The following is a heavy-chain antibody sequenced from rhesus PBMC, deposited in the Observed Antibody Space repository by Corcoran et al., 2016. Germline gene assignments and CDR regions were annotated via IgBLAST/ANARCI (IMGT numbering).Heavy chain of an antibody. D-gene: IGHD3-3*01. J-gene: IGHJ4*01. CDR2: IYWNDSK. V-gene: IGHV2-95*01. CDR1: GFSISTSGTF. Sequence: QVTLKESGPALVKPTQTLTLTCTFSGFSISTSGTFVGWIRQPPGKALEWLASIYWNDSKYYSTSLKSRLTISQDTSKNQVVLTMTNMDPVDTATYYCARVRGDYNIWTGYYYFDYWGQGVLVTVSS. CDR3: ARVRGDYNIWTGYYYFDY.